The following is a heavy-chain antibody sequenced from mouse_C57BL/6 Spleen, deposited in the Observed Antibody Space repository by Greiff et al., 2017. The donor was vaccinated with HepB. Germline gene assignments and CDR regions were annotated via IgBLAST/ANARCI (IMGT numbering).Heavy chain of an antibody. CDR3: ARSRSTTVVATDYAMDY. CDR2: IYPGDGDT. V-gene: IGHV1-80*01. CDR1: GYAFSSYW. Sequence: VQLQQSGAELVKPGASVKISCKASGYAFSSYWMNWVKQRPGKGLEWIGQIYPGDGDTNYNGKFKGKATLTADKSSSTAYMQLSSLTSEDSAVYFCARSRSTTVVATDYAMDYWGQGTSVTVSS. D-gene: IGHD1-1*01. J-gene: IGHJ4*01.